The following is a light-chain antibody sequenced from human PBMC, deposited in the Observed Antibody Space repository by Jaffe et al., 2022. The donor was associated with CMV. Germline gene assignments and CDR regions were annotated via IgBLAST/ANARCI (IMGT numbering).Light chain of an antibody. V-gene: IGLV4-69*01. CDR2: INRDGTY. Sequence: QLALTQSPSASASLGASVKLTCTLNSGRSSYAIAWHQQQSEKGPRYLMKINRDGTYSKGDGIPDRFSGSSSGAERYLTISSLQSEDEGDYYCQTWGTGFVVFGGGTRLTVL. J-gene: IGLJ3*02. CDR1: SGRSSYA. CDR3: QTWGTGFVV.